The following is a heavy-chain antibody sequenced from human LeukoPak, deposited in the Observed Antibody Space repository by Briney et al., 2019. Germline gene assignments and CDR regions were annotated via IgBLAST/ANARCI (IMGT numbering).Heavy chain of an antibody. CDR2: ISGSGGST. D-gene: IGHD3-10*01. CDR3: AKGPSYYYGSGSYCDY. CDR1: GFTFSSYA. V-gene: IGHV3-23*01. Sequence: GGSLRLSCAASGFTFSSYAMSWVRQAPGKGLECVSAISGSGGSTYYADSVKGRFIISRDNSKNTLYLQMNSLRAEDTAVYYCAKGPSYYYGSGSYCDYWGQGTLVTVSS. J-gene: IGHJ4*02.